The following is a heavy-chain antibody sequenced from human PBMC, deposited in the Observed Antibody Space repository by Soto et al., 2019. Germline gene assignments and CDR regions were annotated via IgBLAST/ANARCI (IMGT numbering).Heavy chain of an antibody. Sequence: VSGPAGEPTQTLTLTCTLSGISLSTSGVGLGWIRQTPGKALEWLALVYWNDDKHYSPSLKTRLTITKDTSKNQAVLTMTNMDPVDTATYYCARGLATLPVFAFDVWGQGTVVTVSS. D-gene: IGHD1-1*01. CDR2: VYWNDDK. CDR3: ARGLATLPVFAFDV. V-gene: IGHV2-5*01. J-gene: IGHJ3*01. CDR1: GISLSTSGVG.